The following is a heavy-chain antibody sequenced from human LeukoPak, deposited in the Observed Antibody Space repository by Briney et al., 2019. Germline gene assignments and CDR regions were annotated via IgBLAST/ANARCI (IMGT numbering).Heavy chain of an antibody. CDR1: GGTFSSYA. Sequence: ASVKVSCKASGGTFSSYAISWVRQAPGQGLEWMGWISAYSGHTNYAQKFQDRVTMTTNTSTSTAYMELRSLRSDDTAVYYCARDIHEVRFDYGMDVWGQGTTVAVFS. V-gene: IGHV1-18*01. J-gene: IGHJ6*02. CDR3: ARDIHEVRFDYGMDV. CDR2: ISAYSGHT. D-gene: IGHD2-2*02.